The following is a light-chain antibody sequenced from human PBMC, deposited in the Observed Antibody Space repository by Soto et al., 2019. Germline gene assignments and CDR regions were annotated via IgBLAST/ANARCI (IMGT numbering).Light chain of an antibody. CDR1: QSISSY. Sequence: DIQMTQSPSSLSASVGDRVTITCRARQSISSYLNWYQQKPGKAPKLLIYAASSLQSGVPSRFSGSGSGTDVTLTISSLQPEDFATYYCQQSYSTPCFGPGTKVDIK. CDR2: AAS. V-gene: IGKV1-39*01. J-gene: IGKJ3*01. CDR3: QQSYSTPC.